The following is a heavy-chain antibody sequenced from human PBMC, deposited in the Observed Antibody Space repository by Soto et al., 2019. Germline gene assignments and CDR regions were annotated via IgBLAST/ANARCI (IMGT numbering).Heavy chain of an antibody. Sequence: PGESLKISCKGSGYTFTSHWIGWVRQMPGKGLEWMGITFPGDSDTRYSPSFQGQVTISADKSINTAYLQWSSLKASDTAMYFCARHGAYFDYWGQGTLVTVSS. CDR2: TFPGDSDT. D-gene: IGHD3-16*01. V-gene: IGHV5-51*01. CDR3: ARHGAYFDY. J-gene: IGHJ4*02. CDR1: GYTFTSHW.